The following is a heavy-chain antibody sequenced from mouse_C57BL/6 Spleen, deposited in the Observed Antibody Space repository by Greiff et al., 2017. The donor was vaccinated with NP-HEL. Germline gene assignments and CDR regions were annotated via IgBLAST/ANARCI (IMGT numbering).Heavy chain of an antibody. CDR3: ARGGGYYSFAY. Sequence: EVKLMESGGGLVKPGGSLKLSCAASGFTFSDYGMHWVRQAPEKGLEWVAYISSGSSTISYADTVKGRFTISRDNAKNTLFLQMTSLRSEDTAMYYCARGGGYYSFAYWGQGTLVTVSA. CDR2: ISSGSSTI. J-gene: IGHJ3*01. CDR1: GFTFSDYG. D-gene: IGHD2-3*01. V-gene: IGHV5-17*01.